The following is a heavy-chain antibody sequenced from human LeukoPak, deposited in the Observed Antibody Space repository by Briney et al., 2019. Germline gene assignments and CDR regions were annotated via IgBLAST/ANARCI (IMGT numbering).Heavy chain of an antibody. CDR3: ARLVDTAMGNWFDP. D-gene: IGHD5-18*01. V-gene: IGHV4-59*01. CDR1: GGSIRSYY. CDR2: IYYSGST. J-gene: IGHJ5*02. Sequence: PSETLSLTCTVSGGSIRSYYWSWIRQPPGKGLEWIGYIYYSGSTNYNPSLKSRVTISVDTSKNQFSLKLSSVTAADTAVYYCARLVDTAMGNWFDPWGQGTLVTVSS.